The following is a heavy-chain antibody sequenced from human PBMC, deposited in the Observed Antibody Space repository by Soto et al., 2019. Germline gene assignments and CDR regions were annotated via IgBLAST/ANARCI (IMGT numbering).Heavy chain of an antibody. CDR1: GLTLSRYW. D-gene: IGHD3-22*01. V-gene: IGHV3-7*04. CDR2: IKEDGGKT. CDR3: SRDYYGPGPD. Sequence: EVQLVESGGGLVQPGGSLRLSCVASGLTLSRYWMSWVRQAPGKGLEWVANIKEDGGKTYYVDSVKGRFTISRDNAKNSVYLQMNSLRVEDTAVYYCSRDYYGPGPDWGQGTLAIVSS. J-gene: IGHJ4*02.